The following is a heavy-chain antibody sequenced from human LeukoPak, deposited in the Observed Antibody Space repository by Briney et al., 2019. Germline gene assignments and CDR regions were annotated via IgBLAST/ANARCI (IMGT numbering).Heavy chain of an antibody. CDR1: GLSFKLSA. V-gene: IGHV3-23*01. Sequence: PGGSLRLSCAASGLSFKLSAMSWVRQAPGKGLEWVALISGSGSRGSGISGGNTYYADSVKGRFTISRDDSQNTVYLQMNGLRVEDTATYSCAKGRCGDSSCWYFDSWAKGTRVTVSS. J-gene: IGHJ4*02. CDR3: AKGRCGDSSCWYFDS. D-gene: IGHD6-13*01. CDR2: ISGSGSRGSGISGGNT.